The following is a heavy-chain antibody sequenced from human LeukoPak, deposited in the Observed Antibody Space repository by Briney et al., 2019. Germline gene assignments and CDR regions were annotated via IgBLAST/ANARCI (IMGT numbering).Heavy chain of an antibody. CDR1: GYPLSSYG. CDR2: ISAYNGNI. J-gene: IGHJ4*02. CDR3: ARTIGGSYSAFDY. V-gene: IGHV1-18*01. D-gene: IGHD1-26*01. Sequence: ASVKVSCKASGYPLSSYGISWVRQAPGQGLEWMAWISAYNGNINYAQKLRGRVTMTTDTSTSTAYMELRSLRSDDTAVYYCARTIGGSYSAFDYWGQGTLVTVSS.